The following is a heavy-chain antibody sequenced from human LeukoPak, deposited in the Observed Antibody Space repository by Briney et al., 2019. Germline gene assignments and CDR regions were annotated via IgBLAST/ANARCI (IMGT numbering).Heavy chain of an antibody. J-gene: IGHJ4*02. D-gene: IGHD3-22*01. CDR2: INPSGGST. CDR3: ARGPLERGYYGSDY. CDR1: GYTFTSYY. V-gene: IGHV1-46*01. Sequence: GASVKVSCKASGYTFTSYYMHWVRQAPGQGPEWMGIINPSGGSTTYAQKFQGRVTITRDTSASTAYMELSSLRSEDTAVYYCARGPLERGYYGSDYWGQGTLVTVSS.